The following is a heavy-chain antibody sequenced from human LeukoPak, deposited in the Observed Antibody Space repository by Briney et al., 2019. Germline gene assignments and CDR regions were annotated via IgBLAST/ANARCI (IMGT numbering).Heavy chain of an antibody. CDR3: ARNGAFAVEY. CDR2: FHHSGGT. D-gene: IGHD1-1*01. V-gene: IGHV4-4*02. CDR1: GGSISGPNW. J-gene: IGHJ4*02. Sequence: SETLSLTCAVSGGSISGPNWWSGGRQPPGKGVEWIGEFHHSGGTNYNPSLKRRVTISIDKSNNQFSLKLTSVTAADTAVYYCARNGAFAVEYWGRGSLVTVSS.